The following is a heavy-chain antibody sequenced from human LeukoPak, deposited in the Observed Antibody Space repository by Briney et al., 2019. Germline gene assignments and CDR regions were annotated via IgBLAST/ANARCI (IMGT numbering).Heavy chain of an antibody. CDR3: ATPGPLTYYYDSSGYYEYYFDY. CDR1: GFTFSSYA. Sequence: GGSLRLSCAASGFTFSSYAMSWVLQSLLKGMERVSAISGSGGSTYYADSVKGRFTISRDNSKNTLYLQMNSLRAEDTAVYYCATPGPLTYYYDSSGYYEYYFDYWGQGTLVTVSS. J-gene: IGHJ4*02. D-gene: IGHD3-22*01. CDR2: ISGSGGST. V-gene: IGHV3-23*01.